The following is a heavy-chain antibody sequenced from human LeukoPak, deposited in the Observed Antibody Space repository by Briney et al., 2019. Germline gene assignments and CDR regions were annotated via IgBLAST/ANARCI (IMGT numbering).Heavy chain of an antibody. V-gene: IGHV1-18*01. CDR1: GYTFSSYG. J-gene: IGHJ5*02. Sequence: ASVKVSCKASGYTFSSYGISWVRQAPGQGLEWMGWISGYNGNTHYAHNLQGRVTMTTDTSTSTAYMELRSMRSDDTAVYYCARDEARYSSGYYPNWFDPWGQGTLVTVSS. D-gene: IGHD3-22*01. CDR3: ARDEARYSSGYYPNWFDP. CDR2: ISGYNGNT.